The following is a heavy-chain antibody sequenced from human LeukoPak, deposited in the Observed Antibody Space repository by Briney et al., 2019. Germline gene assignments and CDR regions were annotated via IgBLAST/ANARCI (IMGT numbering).Heavy chain of an antibody. V-gene: IGHV3-23*01. CDR3: AKGTPSSSVRALDY. J-gene: IGHJ4*02. CDR2: ISGSGGST. D-gene: IGHD6-13*01. Sequence: AGGSLRLSCAASGFTFSSYAMSWVRQAPGKGLEWVSAISGSGGSTYYADSVKGRFTISRDNSKNTLYLQMNSLRAEDTALYYCAKGTPSSSVRALDYWGQGTLVTVSS. CDR1: GFTFSSYA.